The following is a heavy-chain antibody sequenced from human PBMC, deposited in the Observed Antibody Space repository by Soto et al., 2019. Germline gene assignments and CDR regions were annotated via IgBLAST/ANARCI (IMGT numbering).Heavy chain of an antibody. J-gene: IGHJ6*02. CDR3: AREMGTITDPDYCYGMDV. D-gene: IGHD5-12*01. CDR2: IWYDGSNK. V-gene: IGHV3-33*01. CDR1: GFTFSSYG. Sequence: QVQLVESGGGVVQPGRSLRLSCAASGFTFSSYGMHWVRQAPGKGLEWVAVIWYDGSNKYYADSVKGRFTISRDNSKYTLYLKMNSLRAEDMAVYCCAREMGTITDPDYCYGMDVWGQGTAVSVSS.